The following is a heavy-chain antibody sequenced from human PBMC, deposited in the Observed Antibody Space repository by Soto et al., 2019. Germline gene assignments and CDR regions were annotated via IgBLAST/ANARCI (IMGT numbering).Heavy chain of an antibody. CDR2: IIPIFGTA. J-gene: IGHJ4*02. CDR3: ARAPYDSSGYYPLYYFDY. V-gene: IGHV1-69*13. Sequence: SVKVSCKASGGTFSSYAISWVRQAPGQGLEWMGGIIPIFGTANYAQKFQGRVTITADESTSTAYMELSSLRSEDTAVYYCARAPYDSSGYYPLYYFDYWGQGTLVTVSS. D-gene: IGHD3-22*01. CDR1: GGTFSSYA.